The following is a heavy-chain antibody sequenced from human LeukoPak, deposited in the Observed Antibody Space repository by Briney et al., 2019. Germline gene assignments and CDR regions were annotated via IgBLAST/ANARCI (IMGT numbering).Heavy chain of an antibody. CDR2: ISYDGSNK. CDR1: GFTFSRYG. D-gene: IGHD6-13*01. CDR3: ARVSAAVYGRSNWFDP. Sequence: PGGSLRLSCAASGFTFSRYGMHWVRQAPGKGLEWVTAISYDGSNKYYADSVKGRFTISRDNSKNTLYVQMNSLRAEDTAVYYCARVSAAVYGRSNWFDPWGQGTLVTVSS. J-gene: IGHJ5*02. V-gene: IGHV3-30*04.